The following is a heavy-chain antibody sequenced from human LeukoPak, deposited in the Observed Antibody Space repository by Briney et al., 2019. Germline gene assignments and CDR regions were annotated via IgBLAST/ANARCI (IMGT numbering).Heavy chain of an antibody. J-gene: IGHJ3*01. CDR1: GFTFSSYA. Sequence: GGSLRLSCAASGFTFSSYAMSWVRQAPGKGLEWVSAVSGSGGSTYYADSVKGRFTISRDNSKNTLYLQMNSLRAEDTAVYYCAKDWYDSSGPILKVWGQGTMVTVSS. CDR2: VSGSGGST. V-gene: IGHV3-23*01. CDR3: AKDWYDSSGPILKV. D-gene: IGHD3-22*01.